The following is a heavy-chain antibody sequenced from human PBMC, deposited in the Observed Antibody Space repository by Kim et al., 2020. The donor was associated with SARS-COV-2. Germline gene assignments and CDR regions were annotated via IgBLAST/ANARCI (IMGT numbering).Heavy chain of an antibody. Sequence: SVKGRCTISRDNSKNTLYLQMNSLRVEETAVYYCAKDQTPSIVVINWLGPWGQGTLVTVSS. J-gene: IGHJ5*02. D-gene: IGHD2-21*01. V-gene: IGHV3-23*01. CDR3: AKDQTPSIVVINWLGP.